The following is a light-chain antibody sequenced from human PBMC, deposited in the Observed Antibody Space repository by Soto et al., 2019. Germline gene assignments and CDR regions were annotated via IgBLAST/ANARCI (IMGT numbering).Light chain of an antibody. V-gene: IGLV2-14*03. J-gene: IGLJ1*01. CDR3: SSYTSSSTPLYV. CDR2: DVS. Sequence: QSVLTQPVSVSGSPGQSITIFCTGTSSDVGGYNYVSWYQQHPGKAPKLMIYDVSNRPSGVSNRFFGSKSGNTASLTISGLQAEDEADYYCSSYTSSSTPLYVFGTGTKVTVL. CDR1: SSDVGGYNY.